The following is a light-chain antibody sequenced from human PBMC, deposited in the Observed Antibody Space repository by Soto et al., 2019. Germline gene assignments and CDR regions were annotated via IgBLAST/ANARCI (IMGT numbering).Light chain of an antibody. J-gene: IGLJ3*02. V-gene: IGLV1-47*01. CDR2: RNN. CDR3: AAWDDSLSGRV. CDR1: SSNIGGNY. Sequence: QSVLTQPPSASGTPGQRVTISCSGSSSNIGGNYVYWYQHLPGTAPKLLIYRNNQRPSGVPDRFSGSKSGTSASLAISGLRSDDEADYYCAAWDDSLSGRVFGGGTKVTVL.